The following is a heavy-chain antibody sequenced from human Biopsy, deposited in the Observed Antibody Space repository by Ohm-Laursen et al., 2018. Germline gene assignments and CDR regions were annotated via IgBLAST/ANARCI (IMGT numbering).Heavy chain of an antibody. CDR3: ARDSRDKFDL. CDR1: GYSLSTFG. CDR2: ISAYNGQT. Sequence: SVKVSCKASGYSLSTFGLNWVRQAPGLGLEWVGWISAYNGQTSYAPNFQGRLIMTTDTSTGTAYMELRSLRSDDTAMYYCARDSRDKFDLWGQGTLVTVSS. J-gene: IGHJ5*02. V-gene: IGHV1-18*01.